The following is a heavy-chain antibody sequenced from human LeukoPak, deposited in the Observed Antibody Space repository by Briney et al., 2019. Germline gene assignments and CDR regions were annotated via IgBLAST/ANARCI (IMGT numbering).Heavy chain of an antibody. CDR3: ARRRDIVVVPAASPYYYYYGMDV. CDR1: GFTFSSYS. CDR2: ISSSSSYI. D-gene: IGHD2-2*01. Sequence: GGSLRLSCAASGFTFSSYSMNWVRQAPGKGLEWVSSISSSSSYIYYADSVKGRFTISRDNAKNSLYLQMNSLRAEDTAVYYCARRRDIVVVPAASPYYYYYGMDVWGQGTTVTVSS. J-gene: IGHJ6*02. V-gene: IGHV3-21*01.